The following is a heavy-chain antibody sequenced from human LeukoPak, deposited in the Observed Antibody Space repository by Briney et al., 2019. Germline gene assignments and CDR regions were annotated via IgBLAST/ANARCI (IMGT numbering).Heavy chain of an antibody. CDR3: ARARIHYYGSGSYYFDY. D-gene: IGHD3-10*01. J-gene: IGHJ4*02. CDR2: INPNSGGT. CDR1: GYTFTGYY. Sequence: ASVKVSCKASGYTFTGYYMHWVRQAPGQGLEWMGWINPNSGGTNYAQKFQGRVTMTRDTSISTAYMELRSLRSDDTAVYYCARARIHYYGSGSYYFDYWGQGTLVTVSS. V-gene: IGHV1-2*02.